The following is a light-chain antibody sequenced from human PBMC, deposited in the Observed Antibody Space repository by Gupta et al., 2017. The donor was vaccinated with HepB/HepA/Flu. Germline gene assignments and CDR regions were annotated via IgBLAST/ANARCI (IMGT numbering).Light chain of an antibody. V-gene: IGLV2-23*02. Sequence: SAMPQPAFVSGSHIQSITISCTGTSSDVGSYNIVSWYQQHPGKAPKLMIYEVSKRPAGVSNGFSGSKSGNTASLTISGLQDEDEADYYCCSNAGSSNVVFGGGTKLTVL. CDR2: EVS. CDR1: SSDVGSYNI. J-gene: IGLJ2*01. CDR3: CSNAGSSNVV.